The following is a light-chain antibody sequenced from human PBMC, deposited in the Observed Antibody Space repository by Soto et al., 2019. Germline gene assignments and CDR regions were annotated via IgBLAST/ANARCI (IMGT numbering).Light chain of an antibody. CDR1: QSISGY. V-gene: IGKV1-39*01. J-gene: IGKJ2*01. CDR3: QQSYTTPRT. Sequence: DIQMTQSPSSLSAYVGDRVTITCRASQSISGYLNWYQQKPGRAPKLLIYAASNLQSGVPSRFSGSGSGTDFTLTISSLQPEDFASYYCQQSYTTPRTFGLGTKLEIK. CDR2: AAS.